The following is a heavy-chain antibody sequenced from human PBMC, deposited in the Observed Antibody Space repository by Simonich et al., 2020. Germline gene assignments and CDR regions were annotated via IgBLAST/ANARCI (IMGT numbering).Heavy chain of an antibody. D-gene: IGHD1-26*01. V-gene: IGHV4-59*08. Sequence: QVRLQESGPGLVKPSETLSLTCTVSGGSISSYYWSWIRQPPGKGLEWIGYIYYRGSTNYNPSLKSRVTISVDTSKNKFSLKLSSVTAADTAVYYCARSLGYYYYYYGMDVWGQGTTVTVSS. CDR2: IYYRGST. CDR1: GGSISSYY. J-gene: IGHJ6*02. CDR3: ARSLGYYYYYYGMDV.